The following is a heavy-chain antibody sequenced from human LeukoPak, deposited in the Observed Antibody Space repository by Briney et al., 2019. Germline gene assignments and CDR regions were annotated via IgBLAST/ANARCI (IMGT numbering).Heavy chain of an antibody. J-gene: IGHJ3*01. Sequence: PGGSLRLSCAASGFKSDDYGMSWVRQAPGKGLEWGSGTNWNSGTTGYADSVKGRFTISRDNAKNSLYLQMNSLRAEDTALYYCARLHDYGHNSFWGVTDGFDVWGQGTMVTVSS. CDR2: TNWNSGTT. CDR1: GFKSDDYG. CDR3: ARLHDYGHNSFWGVTDGFDV. D-gene: IGHD4-23*01. V-gene: IGHV3-20*04.